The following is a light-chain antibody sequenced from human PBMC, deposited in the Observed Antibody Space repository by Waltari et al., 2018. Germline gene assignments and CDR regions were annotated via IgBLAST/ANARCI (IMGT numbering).Light chain of an antibody. J-gene: IGKJ4*01. CDR3: QQYYSPPIT. V-gene: IGKV4-1*01. CDR2: WAS. Sequence: DIVMTQSPDSLAVSLGERATINGKSSPSVLYSYNNKNYLVWYQQKPGQSPKLLIYWASTRESGVPDRFSGSGSGTDFTLTINSLQAEDVAVYYCQQYYSPPITFGGGTKVEIK. CDR1: PSVLYSYNNKNY.